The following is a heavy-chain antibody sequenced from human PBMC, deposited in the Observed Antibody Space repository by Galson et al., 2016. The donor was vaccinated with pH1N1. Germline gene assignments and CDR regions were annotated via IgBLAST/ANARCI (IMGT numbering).Heavy chain of an antibody. D-gene: IGHD3-10*01. CDR3: ARDRGVFDI. J-gene: IGHJ3*02. CDR1: GYTFINYG. V-gene: IGHV1-18*01. CDR2: ISAYDGHT. Sequence: SVKVSCKASGYTFINYGIAWVRQAPGQGPEWMGWISAYDGHTDYAQNFQGRVAMTIDTSTSTANMELRSLRSDDTAVYYCARDRGVFDIWGHGTMVTVSS.